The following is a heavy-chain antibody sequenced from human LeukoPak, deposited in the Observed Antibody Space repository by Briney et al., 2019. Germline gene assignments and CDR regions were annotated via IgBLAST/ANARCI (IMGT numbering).Heavy chain of an antibody. CDR1: GFAFSSYA. V-gene: IGHV3-23*01. CDR3: AKVLEKWELLDY. D-gene: IGHD1-26*01. CDR2: ISGSGGST. J-gene: IGHJ4*02. Sequence: GGSLRLSCAASGFAFSSYAMSWVRQTPGKGLEWVSAISGSGGSTYYADSVKGRFTISRDNSKNTLYLQMNSLRAEDTAVYYCAKVLEKWELLDYWGQGTLVTVSS.